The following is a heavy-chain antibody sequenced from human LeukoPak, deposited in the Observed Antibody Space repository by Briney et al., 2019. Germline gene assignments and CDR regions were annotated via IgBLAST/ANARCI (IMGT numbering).Heavy chain of an antibody. Sequence: VASVKVSCKASGYTFTSYGISWVRQAPGQGLEWIGWISAYNGNTNYAQKLQGRVTMTTDTSTSTAYMELGSLRSDDTAVYYCASPGLTSDDAFDIWGQGTIVTVSS. CDR1: GYTFTSYG. CDR2: ISAYNGNT. V-gene: IGHV1-18*01. D-gene: IGHD5-12*01. J-gene: IGHJ3*02. CDR3: ASPGLTSDDAFDI.